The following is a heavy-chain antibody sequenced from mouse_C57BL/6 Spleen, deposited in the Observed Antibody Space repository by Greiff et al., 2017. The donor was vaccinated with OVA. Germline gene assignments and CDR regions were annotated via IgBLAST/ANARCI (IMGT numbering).Heavy chain of an antibody. J-gene: IGHJ4*01. D-gene: IGHD1-1*01. V-gene: IGHV1-59*01. CDR1: GYTFTSYW. CDR2: IDPSDSYT. Sequence: VKLQQPGAELVRPGTSVKLSCKASGYTFTSYWMHWVKQRPGQGLEWIGVIDPSDSYTNYNQKFKGKATLTVDTSSSTAYMQLSSLTSEDSAVYYCARELLTTVVATRAMDYWGQGTSVTVSS. CDR3: ARELLTTVVATRAMDY.